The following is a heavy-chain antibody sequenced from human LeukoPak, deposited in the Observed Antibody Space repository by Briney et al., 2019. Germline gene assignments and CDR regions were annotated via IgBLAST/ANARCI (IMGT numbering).Heavy chain of an antibody. J-gene: IGHJ6*03. D-gene: IGHD6-19*01. V-gene: IGHV1-46*01. CDR3: ARDGRQWLVSRIYYYYYMDV. Sequence: ASVKVSCKASGYTFTSYYMHWVRQAPGQRLEWMGIINPSGGSTSYAQKFQGRVTMTRDTSTSTVYMELSSLRSEDTAVYYCARDGRQWLVSRIYYYYYMDVWGKGTTVTISS. CDR2: INPSGGST. CDR1: GYTFTSYY.